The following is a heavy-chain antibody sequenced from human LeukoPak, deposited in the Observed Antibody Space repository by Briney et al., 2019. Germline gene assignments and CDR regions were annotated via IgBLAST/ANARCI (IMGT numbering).Heavy chain of an antibody. CDR1: GFTFSSYS. D-gene: IGHD2-15*01. CDR2: ISSSSSTI. V-gene: IGHV3-48*04. CDR3: ARGASGRARAFDY. J-gene: IGHJ4*02. Sequence: GGSLRLSCAASGFTFSSYSMNWVRQAPGKGLEWVSYISSSSSTIYYADSVKGRFTISRDNAKNSLYLQMNSLRAEDTAVYYCARGASGRARAFDYWGQGTLVTVSS.